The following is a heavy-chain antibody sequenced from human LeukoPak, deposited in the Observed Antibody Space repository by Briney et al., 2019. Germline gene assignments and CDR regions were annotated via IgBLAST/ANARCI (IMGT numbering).Heavy chain of an antibody. D-gene: IGHD2-15*01. J-gene: IGHJ4*02. V-gene: IGHV4-59*08. CDR1: GGSISSYY. Sequence: PSETLSLTCTVSGGSISSYYWSWIRQPPGKGLEWIGYIYYSGSTNYNPSLKSRVTISVDTSKYQFSLKLSSVTAADTAVYYCATMGPLGYCSGGSCYPLRYYFDYWGQGTLVTVSS. CDR2: IYYSGST. CDR3: ATMGPLGYCSGGSCYPLRYYFDY.